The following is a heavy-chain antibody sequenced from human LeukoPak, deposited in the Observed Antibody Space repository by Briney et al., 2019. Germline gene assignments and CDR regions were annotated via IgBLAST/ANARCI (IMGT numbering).Heavy chain of an antibody. V-gene: IGHV1-46*03. CDR3: ARGGYCSSTSCSESWFDP. J-gene: IGHJ5*02. D-gene: IGHD2-2*01. CDR1: GYTFTSYY. CDR2: INPSGGSR. Sequence: ASVKVSCKASGYTFTSYYMHWVRQAPGQGLEWMGIINPSGGSRSYAPKFQGRVTMTRDTPASTVYMEPSSLRSEDTAVYYCARGGYCSSTSCSESWFDPWGQGTLVTVSS.